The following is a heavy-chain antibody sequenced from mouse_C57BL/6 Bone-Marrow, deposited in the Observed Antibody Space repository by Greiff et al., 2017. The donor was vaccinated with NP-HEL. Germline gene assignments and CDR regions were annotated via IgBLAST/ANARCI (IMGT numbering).Heavy chain of an antibody. J-gene: IGHJ4*01. CDR2: ISYDGSN. D-gene: IGHD1-1*01. CDR1: GYSITSGYY. CDR3: ARSGSSVVGY. V-gene: IGHV3-6*01. Sequence: EVKLQESGPGLVKPSQSLSLTCSVTGYSITSGYYWNWIRQFPGNKLEWMGYISYDGSNNYNPSLKNRISITRDTSKNQFFLKLKSVTTEDTATYYCARSGSSVVGYWGQGTSVTVSS.